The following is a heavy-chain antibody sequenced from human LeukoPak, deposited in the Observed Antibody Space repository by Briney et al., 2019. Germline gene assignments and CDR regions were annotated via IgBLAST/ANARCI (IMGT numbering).Heavy chain of an antibody. Sequence: PGGSLRLSCAASGFAFDDYAMHWVRQAPGKGLEWVSGISWNSGRIGYADSVKGRFTISRDNAKNSLYLQMNSLRAEDTALYYCAKDFGSGWSFWFDYWGQGTLVTVSS. D-gene: IGHD6-19*01. CDR1: GFAFDDYA. CDR2: ISWNSGRI. J-gene: IGHJ4*02. V-gene: IGHV3-9*01. CDR3: AKDFGSGWSFWFDY.